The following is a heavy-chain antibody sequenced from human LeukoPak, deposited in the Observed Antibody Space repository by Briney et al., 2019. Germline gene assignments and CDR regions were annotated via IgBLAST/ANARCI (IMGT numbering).Heavy chain of an antibody. CDR2: INPNSGGT. V-gene: IGHV1-2*02. CDR1: GYTFSGYY. D-gene: IGHD6-19*01. J-gene: IGHJ5*02. CDR3: ARKVGIAVAGTGSKSNWFDP. Sequence: ASVKVSCKASGYTFSGYYIHWVRQAPGHGLEWMGWINPNSGGTDYAQKLQGRVTMTTDTSTSTAYMELRSLRSDDTAVYYCARKVGIAVAGTGSKSNWFDPWGQGTLVTVSS.